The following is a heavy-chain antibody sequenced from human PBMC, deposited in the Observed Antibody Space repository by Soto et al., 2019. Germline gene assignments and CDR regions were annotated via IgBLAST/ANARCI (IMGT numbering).Heavy chain of an antibody. CDR1: GYTFTSYG. CDR2: ISAYNGNT. CDR3: ARVSVGGYYDFWSGFRYYLDY. J-gene: IGHJ4*02. D-gene: IGHD3-3*01. Sequence: ASEKVSCKGSGYTFTSYGISWARQAPGQGLEWMGWISAYNGNTNYAQQLQGRVTMATDTSTSTAYMELRSLRSDDTAVYYCARVSVGGYYDFWSGFRYYLDYWGQGTLVTVSS. V-gene: IGHV1-18*04.